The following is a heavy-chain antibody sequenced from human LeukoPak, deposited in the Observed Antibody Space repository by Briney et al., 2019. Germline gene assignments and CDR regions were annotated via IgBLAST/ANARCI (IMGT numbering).Heavy chain of an antibody. D-gene: IGHD3-10*01. CDR3: ARVPHYYDSRVMDV. J-gene: IGHJ6*04. Sequence: PGGSLRLSCAASGFTFSSYSMNWVRQAPGKGLEWVSSISSSSSYIYYADSVKGRFTISRYNAKNSLYLQMNSLRAEDTAVYYCARVPHYYDSRVMDVWGKGTTVTVSS. CDR1: GFTFSSYS. V-gene: IGHV3-21*01. CDR2: ISSSSSYI.